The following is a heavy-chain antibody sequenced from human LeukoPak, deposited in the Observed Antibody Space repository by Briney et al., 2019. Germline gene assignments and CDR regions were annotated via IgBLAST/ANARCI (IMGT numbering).Heavy chain of an antibody. V-gene: IGHV3-48*04. CDR2: ISSSSSTI. Sequence: GGSLRLSCAASGFTFSSYSMNWVRQAPGKGLEWVSYISSSSSTIYYADSVKGRFTISRDNAKNSLYLQMNSLRAEDTAVYYCARDGGYYYDSSGNYGPFDYWGQGTLVTVSS. D-gene: IGHD3-22*01. CDR1: GFTFSSYS. CDR3: ARDGGYYYDSSGNYGPFDY. J-gene: IGHJ4*02.